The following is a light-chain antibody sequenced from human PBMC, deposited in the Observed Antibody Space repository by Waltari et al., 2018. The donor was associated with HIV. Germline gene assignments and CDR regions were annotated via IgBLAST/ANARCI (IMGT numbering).Light chain of an antibody. CDR2: AAS. V-gene: IGKV1-39*01. Sequence: DIQMTQSPSSLSASVGDRATITCRASQSISSYLNLYQQKPGKAPKLLIYAASSLQSFVPSRFSGSGSGTDFTLTISSLQPEDFATYYCQQSYSTPRYTFGQGTKLEIK. J-gene: IGKJ2*01. CDR1: QSISSY. CDR3: QQSYSTPRYT.